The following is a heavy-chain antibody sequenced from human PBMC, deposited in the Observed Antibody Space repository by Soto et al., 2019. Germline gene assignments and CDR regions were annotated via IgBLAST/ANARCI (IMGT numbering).Heavy chain of an antibody. V-gene: IGHV1-3*01. CDR3: AREDRNWFDP. Sequence: QVQLVQSGAEVKKPGASVKVSCKASGYTFTTYVMHWVRQAPGQRLEWMGWIDAGNGNTKYSQKFQGRVTITRDTSASTVYMELSSLRSEDTAVYYCAREDRNWFDPWGQGTLVTVSS. J-gene: IGHJ5*02. CDR2: IDAGNGNT. CDR1: GYTFTTYV. D-gene: IGHD2-15*01.